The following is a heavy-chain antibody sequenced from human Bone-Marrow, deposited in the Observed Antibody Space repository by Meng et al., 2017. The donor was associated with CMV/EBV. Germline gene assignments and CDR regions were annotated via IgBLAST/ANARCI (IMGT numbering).Heavy chain of an antibody. CDR1: GFTFSSYA. J-gene: IGHJ4*02. D-gene: IGHD1-26*01. CDR2: ISYDGSNK. Sequence: GESLKISCAASGFTFSSYAMHWVRQAPGKGLEWVAVISYDGSNKYYADSVKGRFTISRDNSKNTLYLQMNSLRAEDTALYYCARDRDDEWELRLHYFDYWGQGTLVTVSS. V-gene: IGHV3-30-3*01. CDR3: ARDRDDEWELRLHYFDY.